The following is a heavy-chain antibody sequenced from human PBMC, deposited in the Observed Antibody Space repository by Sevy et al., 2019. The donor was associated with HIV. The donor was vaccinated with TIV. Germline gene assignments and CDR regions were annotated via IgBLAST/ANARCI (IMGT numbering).Heavy chain of an antibody. CDR1: GYTFTNYW. CDR3: GRRPGVATLYFDY. D-gene: IGHD5-12*01. CDR2: IYPGDSDT. V-gene: IGHV5-51*01. J-gene: IGHJ4*02. Sequence: GESLKISCKGSGYTFTNYWIGWVRQMPGKGLEWMGIIYPGDSDTRYSPSFQGQVTISADKSISTAYLQWSSLEASDTAFYYGGRRPGVATLYFDYWGQGILVTVSS.